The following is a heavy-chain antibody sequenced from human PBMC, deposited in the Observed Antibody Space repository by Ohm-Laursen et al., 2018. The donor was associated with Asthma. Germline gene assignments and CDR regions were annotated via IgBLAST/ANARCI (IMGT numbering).Heavy chain of an antibody. V-gene: IGHV1-2*06. CDR3: AREVGATESFDY. D-gene: IGHD1-26*01. CDR1: GYTFTGYY. Sequence: SSVKVSCKASGYTFTGYYMHWVRQAPGQGLEWMGRINPNSGGTNYAQKFQGRVTMTRDTSISTAYMELSRLRSDDTAVYYCAREVGATESFDYWGQGTLVTVSS. J-gene: IGHJ4*02. CDR2: INPNSGGT.